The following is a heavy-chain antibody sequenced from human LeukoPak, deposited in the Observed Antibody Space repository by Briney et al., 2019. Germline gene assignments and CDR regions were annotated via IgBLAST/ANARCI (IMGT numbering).Heavy chain of an antibody. V-gene: IGHV3-53*01. CDR1: GFTVSSNY. Sequence: GGSLRLSCAVSGFTVSSNYMNWVRQAPGKGLEWVSVIYSGGSTYYADSVKGRFTISRDNSKNTQYLQMNSLRAEDTAVYYCARSGNYYNAFDYWGQGTLVTVSS. D-gene: IGHD3-10*01. CDR2: IYSGGST. J-gene: IGHJ4*02. CDR3: ARSGNYYNAFDY.